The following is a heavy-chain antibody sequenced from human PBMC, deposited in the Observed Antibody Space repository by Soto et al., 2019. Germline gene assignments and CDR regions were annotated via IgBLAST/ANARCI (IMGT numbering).Heavy chain of an antibody. CDR1: GGSIRSYE. Sequence: PSETLALTCTVSGGSIRSYEWSWIRQHPGKGLEWIGYIYYSGSTNYNPSLKSRVTISVDTSKNQFSLKLSSVTAADTAVYYCARDRYSSRGFFDYWGQGTLVTVSS. CDR2: IYYSGST. J-gene: IGHJ4*02. D-gene: IGHD6-13*01. CDR3: ARDRYSSRGFFDY. V-gene: IGHV4-59*12.